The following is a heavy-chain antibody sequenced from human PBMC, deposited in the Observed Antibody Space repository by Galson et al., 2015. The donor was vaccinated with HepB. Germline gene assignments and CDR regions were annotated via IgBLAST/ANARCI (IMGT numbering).Heavy chain of an antibody. CDR3: AREPLARGVIINVD. J-gene: IGHJ4*02. D-gene: IGHD3-10*01. CDR2: IIPILGTT. Sequence: SVKVSCKASGGTFNTDIISWVRQAPGQGLEWMGRIIPILGTTNYAQRFQGRVTITADRSTSTAYMELSSLRSEDTAVYFCAREPLARGVIINVDWGQGTLVAVSS. V-gene: IGHV1-69*08. CDR1: GGTFNTDI.